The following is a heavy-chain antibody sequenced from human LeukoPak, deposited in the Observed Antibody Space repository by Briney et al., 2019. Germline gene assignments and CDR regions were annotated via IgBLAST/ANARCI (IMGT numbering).Heavy chain of an antibody. V-gene: IGHV4-34*01. CDR1: GGSFSGYY. CDR3: ARGGGIYYYGSGSYSNDY. J-gene: IGHJ4*02. D-gene: IGHD3-10*01. CDR2: INHSGST. Sequence: SETLSLTCAVYGGSFSGYYWSWIRQPPGKGLEWIGEINHSGSTNYNPSLKSRVTISVDTSKNQFSLKLSSVTAADTAVYYCARGGGIYYYGSGSYSNDYWGQGTLVTVSS.